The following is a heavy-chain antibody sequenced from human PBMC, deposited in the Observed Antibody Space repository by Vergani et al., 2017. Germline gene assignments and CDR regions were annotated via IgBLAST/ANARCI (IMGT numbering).Heavy chain of an antibody. D-gene: IGHD5-12*01. CDR3: ACAWNGGYVDYYYYMDV. Sequence: QVQLQESGPGLVKPSQTLSLTRTVSCGPISSGGYYWSSIRQHPGKGLEWIGYIYYSGNTYYNPSLKSRLTISVDTSKHQFSLKLSSVTAADTAVYYCACAWNGGYVDYYYYMDVWGKGTTVTVSS. V-gene: IGHV4-31*03. CDR2: IYYSGNT. J-gene: IGHJ6*03. CDR1: CGPISSGGYY.